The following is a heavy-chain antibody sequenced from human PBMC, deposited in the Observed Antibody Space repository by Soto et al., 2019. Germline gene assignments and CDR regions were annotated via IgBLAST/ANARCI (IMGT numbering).Heavy chain of an antibody. CDR1: GYSFTSYW. V-gene: IGHV5-10-1*01. J-gene: IGHJ6*02. D-gene: IGHD3-3*01. CDR2: IDPSDSYT. CDR3: ARHDYDFWSGYHHYGMDV. Sequence: PGESLKISCNGSGYSFTSYWISWVRQMPGKGLEWMGRIDPSDSYTNYSPSFQGHVTISADKSISTAYLQWSSLKASDTAMYYCARHDYDFWSGYHHYGMDVWGQGTTVTVSS.